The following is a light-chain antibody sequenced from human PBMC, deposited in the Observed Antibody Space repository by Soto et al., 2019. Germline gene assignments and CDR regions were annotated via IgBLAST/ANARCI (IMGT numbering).Light chain of an antibody. CDR2: DVS. V-gene: IGLV2-14*03. Sequence: QSVLTQPASVSVSPGQSITISCTGTSSDVGGYNYVSWYQHHPGKAPKLMIFDVSNRPSGVSNRFSGSKSGNTASLTISGLQAEDEADYYCSSYTASSTYVFGTGTKLTVL. CDR1: SSDVGGYNY. CDR3: SSYTASSTYV. J-gene: IGLJ1*01.